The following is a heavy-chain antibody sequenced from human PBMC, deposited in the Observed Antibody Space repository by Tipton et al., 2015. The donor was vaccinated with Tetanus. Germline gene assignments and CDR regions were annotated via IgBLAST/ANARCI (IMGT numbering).Heavy chain of an antibody. J-gene: IGHJ4*02. CDR2: INHSGST. Sequence: FSDYTMNWVRQAPGKGLEWIGEINHSGSTNYNPSLKSRVTISVDTSKNQFSLKLSSVTAADTAVYYCANHPGAKTQFDYWGQGTLVTVSS. CDR1: FSDYT. D-gene: IGHD1-26*01. CDR3: ANHPGAKTQFDY. V-gene: IGHV4-34*01.